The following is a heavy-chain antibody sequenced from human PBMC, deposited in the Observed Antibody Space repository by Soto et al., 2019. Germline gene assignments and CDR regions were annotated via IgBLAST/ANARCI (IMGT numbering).Heavy chain of an antibody. V-gene: IGHV1-18*01. CDR2: ISAYNGNT. J-gene: IGHJ4*02. CDR1: GYTFTSYG. Sequence: QVQLVQSGAEVKKPGASVKVSCKASGYTFTSYGISWVRQAPGQGLEWMGWISAYNGNTNYAQKLQGRVTMTTDTPTSTAYMELRSLRSDDTAVYYCARDRPSTGYYDFWSGYYVDYWGQGTLVTVSS. D-gene: IGHD3-3*01. CDR3: ARDRPSTGYYDFWSGYYVDY.